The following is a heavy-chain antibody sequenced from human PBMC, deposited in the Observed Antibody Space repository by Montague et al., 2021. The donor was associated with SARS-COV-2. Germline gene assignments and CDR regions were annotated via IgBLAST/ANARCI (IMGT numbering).Heavy chain of an antibody. Sequence: SETLSLTCTVSGGSISSSSYYWGWIRQPPGKGLEWIGSIYYSGSTYYNPSLKSRVTISVDTSKNQSSLKLSSVTAADTAVYYCARDKAAYIVLVPAVPLAYGLDVWGQGTTVTVSS. J-gene: IGHJ6*02. D-gene: IGHD2-2*01. CDR2: IYYSGST. CDR1: GGSISSSSYY. CDR3: ARDKAAYIVLVPAVPLAYGLDV. V-gene: IGHV4-39*07.